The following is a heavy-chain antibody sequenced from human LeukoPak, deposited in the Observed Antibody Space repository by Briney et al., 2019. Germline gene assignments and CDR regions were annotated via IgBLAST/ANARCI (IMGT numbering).Heavy chain of an antibody. Sequence: SETLSLTCSVSGGSISSYYWSWVRQPPGKGLEWIGHIYYSGSTSYNPSLKSRVTISVDTSKNQFSLKLSSVTAADTAVYYCARGDSSGWYYDYWGQGTLVTVSS. V-gene: IGHV4-59*12. CDR2: IYYSGST. CDR3: ARGDSSGWYYDY. CDR1: GGSISSYY. J-gene: IGHJ4*02. D-gene: IGHD6-19*01.